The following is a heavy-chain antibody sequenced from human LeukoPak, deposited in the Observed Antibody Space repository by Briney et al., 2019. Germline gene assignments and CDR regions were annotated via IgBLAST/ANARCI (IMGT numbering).Heavy chain of an antibody. CDR1: GFTFSSYG. V-gene: IGHV3-33*01. CDR3: ARDEADCSGGSCYPDYYYGMDV. J-gene: IGHJ6*02. D-gene: IGHD2-15*01. CDR2: IWYDGSNK. Sequence: GGSLRLSCAASGFTFSSYGMHWVRQAPGKGLEWVAVIWYDGSNKYYADSVKGRFTISRDNSKNTLYLQMNSLRAEDTAVYYCARDEADCSGGSCYPDYYYGMDVWGQGTTVTVSS.